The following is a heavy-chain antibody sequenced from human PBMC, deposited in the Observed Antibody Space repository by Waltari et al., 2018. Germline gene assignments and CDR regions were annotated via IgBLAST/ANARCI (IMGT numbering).Heavy chain of an antibody. CDR3: ARENPIAAAGRITFFDD. CDR2: SYGNSAST. CDR1: GGTISDSYY. J-gene: IGHJ4*02. D-gene: IGHD6-13*01. V-gene: IGHV4-39*07. Sequence: QVQLQESGPGLVRPSETLSLTCAVSGGTISDSYYRNWIRQAPGKGLEWSGNSYGNSASTYYNPSLKSRVTISKDTSKSQFFLRLISVTAADTAVYYCARENPIAAAGRITFFDDWGQGVLVTVSS.